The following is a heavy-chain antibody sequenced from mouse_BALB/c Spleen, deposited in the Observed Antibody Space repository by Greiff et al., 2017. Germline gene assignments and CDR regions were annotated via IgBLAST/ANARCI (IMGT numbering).Heavy chain of an antibody. D-gene: IGHD2-2*01. Sequence: EVQLQQSGPELVKPGASVKMSCKASGYTFTDYYMDWVKQSHGESFEWIGRVNPYNGGTSYNQKFKGKATLTVDKSSSTAYMELNSLTSEDSAVYYCAREDYYGYHYFDYWGQGTTLTVSS. J-gene: IGHJ2*01. CDR2: VNPYNGGT. CDR1: GYTFTDYY. V-gene: IGHV1-19*01. CDR3: AREDYYGYHYFDY.